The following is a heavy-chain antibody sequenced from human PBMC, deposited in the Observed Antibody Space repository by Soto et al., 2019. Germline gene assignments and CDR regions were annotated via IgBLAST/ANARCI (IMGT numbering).Heavy chain of an antibody. CDR1: GGSISSSSYY. Sequence: QLQLQESGPGLVKPSETLSLTCTVSGGSISSSSYYWGWIRQPPGKGLEWIGSIYYSGSTYYNPSLKSRVTIFVDTSKNQFSLKLSSVTAADTAVYYCARLGYCSGGSCFWLWFDPWGQGTLVTVSS. D-gene: IGHD2-15*01. CDR3: ARLGYCSGGSCFWLWFDP. V-gene: IGHV4-39*01. J-gene: IGHJ5*02. CDR2: IYYSGST.